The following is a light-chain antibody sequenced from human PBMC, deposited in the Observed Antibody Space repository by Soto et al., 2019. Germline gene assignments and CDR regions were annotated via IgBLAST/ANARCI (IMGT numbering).Light chain of an antibody. CDR2: AAS. Sequence: DIQMTQSPSSLSASVGDRVTITCRASQSIRSYLNWYQQKPGKAPKLLIYAASSLQSGVPSRFSGSGSVTDFTLTISSLQTEDFATYYCQHSYSTSWTFGQGTKVEIK. CDR1: QSIRSY. J-gene: IGKJ1*01. CDR3: QHSYSTSWT. V-gene: IGKV1-39*01.